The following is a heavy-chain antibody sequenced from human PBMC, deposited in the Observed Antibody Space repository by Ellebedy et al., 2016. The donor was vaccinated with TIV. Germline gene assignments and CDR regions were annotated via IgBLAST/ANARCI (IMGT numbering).Heavy chain of an antibody. Sequence: GGSLRLXXAASGFTFSSYAMSWVRQAPGKGLEWVSAISGSGGSTYYADSVKGRFTISRDNSKNTLYLQMNSLRAEDTAVYYCAKGFWRRGAGGSIDYWGQGTLVTVSS. J-gene: IGHJ4*02. CDR2: ISGSGGST. CDR1: GFTFSSYA. D-gene: IGHD3-16*01. CDR3: AKGFWRRGAGGSIDY. V-gene: IGHV3-23*01.